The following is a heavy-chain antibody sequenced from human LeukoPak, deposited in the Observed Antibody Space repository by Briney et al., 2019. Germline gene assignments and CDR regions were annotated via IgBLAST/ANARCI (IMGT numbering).Heavy chain of an antibody. Sequence: PSETMSLTCAVYGGSFSGYYWSWIRPPPGRGLEWIGEINHSGSNNYNPSLKSRVTISVDTSKNQFSLKLSSVTAADTAVYYCARGRGIVGAQSGFDYWGQGALVTVSS. V-gene: IGHV4-34*01. CDR3: ARGRGIVGAQSGFDY. CDR2: INHSGSN. D-gene: IGHD1-26*01. J-gene: IGHJ4*02. CDR1: GGSFSGYY.